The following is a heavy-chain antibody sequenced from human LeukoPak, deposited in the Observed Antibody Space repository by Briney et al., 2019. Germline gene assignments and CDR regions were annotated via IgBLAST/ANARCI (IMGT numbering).Heavy chain of an antibody. V-gene: IGHV4-30-4*08. CDR3: AKLWFGELSDY. J-gene: IGHJ4*02. Sequence: SETLSLTCTVSGGSISSGDYYWSWIRQPPGKGLEWIGYIYYSGSTYYNPSLKSRVTISVDTSKNQFSLKLSSVTAADTAVYYCAKLWFGELSDYWGQGTLVTVSS. D-gene: IGHD3-10*01. CDR2: IYYSGST. CDR1: GGSISSGDYY.